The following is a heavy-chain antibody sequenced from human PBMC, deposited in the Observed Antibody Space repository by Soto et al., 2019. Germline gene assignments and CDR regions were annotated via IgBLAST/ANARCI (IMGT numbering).Heavy chain of an antibody. CDR3: ARDLPDIVVVPAAMGEPGWFDP. Sequence: QVQLVQSGAEVQKPGSSVKVSCKASGGTFSSYTISWVRQAPGQGLEWMGRIIPILGIANYAQKFQGRVTITADKSTSTAYMELSSLRSEDTAVYYCARDLPDIVVVPAAMGEPGWFDPWGQGTLVTVSS. D-gene: IGHD2-2*01. V-gene: IGHV1-69*08. CDR1: GGTFSSYT. CDR2: IIPILGIA. J-gene: IGHJ5*02.